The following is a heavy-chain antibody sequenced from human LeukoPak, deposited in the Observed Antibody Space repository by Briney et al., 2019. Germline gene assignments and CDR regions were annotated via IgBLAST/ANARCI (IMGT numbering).Heavy chain of an antibody. CDR1: GFTFSSYG. Sequence: QPGRSLRLSCAASGFTFSSYGMHWVRQAPGKGLEWVAVIWYDGSNKYYADSVKGRFTISRDNSKNTLYLQMNSLRAEDTAVYYCARTQPSIAARHSYYYYGVDVWGQGTTVTVSS. J-gene: IGHJ6*02. V-gene: IGHV3-33*01. D-gene: IGHD6-6*01. CDR3: ARTQPSIAARHSYYYYGVDV. CDR2: IWYDGSNK.